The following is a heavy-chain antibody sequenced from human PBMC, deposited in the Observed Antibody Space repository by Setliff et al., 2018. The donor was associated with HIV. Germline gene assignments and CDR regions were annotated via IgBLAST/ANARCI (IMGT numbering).Heavy chain of an antibody. J-gene: IGHJ4*02. CDR1: GGTFSTYG. CDR3: ARVVLAPGPPYFDY. D-gene: IGHD3-16*01. V-gene: IGHV1-69*05. CDR2: MTIIGTP. Sequence: ASVKVSCKAPGGTFSTYGITWVRQAPGQGLEWMGMTIIGTPNYAQEFQGRVTITTDDAANTAYMQLRNSKFGDTATYYCARVVLAPGPPYFDYWGQGTLVTVSS.